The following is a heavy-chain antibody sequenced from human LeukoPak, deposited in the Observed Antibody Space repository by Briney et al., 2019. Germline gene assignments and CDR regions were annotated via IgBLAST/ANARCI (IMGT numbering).Heavy chain of an antibody. D-gene: IGHD3-22*01. CDR3: ARDTAGGYYDSSGFSSYYYMDV. J-gene: IGHJ6*03. Sequence: SETLSLTCAVYGGSFSGYYWSWIRQPPGKGLEWIREINHSGSTNYNPSLKSRVTISVDTSKHQFSLKLSSVTAADTAVYYCARDTAGGYYDSSGFSSYYYMDVWGKGTTVTVSS. CDR1: GGSFSGYY. V-gene: IGHV4-34*01. CDR2: INHSGST.